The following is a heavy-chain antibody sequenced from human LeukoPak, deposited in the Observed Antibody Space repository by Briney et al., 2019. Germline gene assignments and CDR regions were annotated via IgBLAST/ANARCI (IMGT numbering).Heavy chain of an antibody. J-gene: IGHJ4*02. CDR3: AKSGGSWTNYFDY. CDR2: ISGSGGST. Sequence: GGSLRLSCAASGFTFSSYAMSWVRQAPGKRLEWVSAISGSGGSTYYADSVKGRFTISRDNSKNTLYLQMNSLRAEDTAVYYCAKSGGSWTNYFDYWGQGTLVTVSS. V-gene: IGHV3-23*01. CDR1: GFTFSSYA. D-gene: IGHD3-16*01.